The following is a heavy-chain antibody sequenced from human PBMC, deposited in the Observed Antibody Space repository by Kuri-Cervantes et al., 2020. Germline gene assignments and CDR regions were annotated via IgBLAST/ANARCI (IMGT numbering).Heavy chain of an antibody. V-gene: IGHV3-30*02. J-gene: IGHJ4*02. CDR1: GFTFSSYG. D-gene: IGHD1-1*01. CDR2: IVTDGSNK. CDR3: ARSKGGTTGSPLDY. Sequence: GGSLRLSCAASGFTFSSYGMHWVRQAPGKGLEWVTFIVTDGSNKYYEDSVKGRFTISRDNSKTTLYLQMNSLRAEDTAVYYCARSKGGTTGSPLDYWGQGTLVTVSS.